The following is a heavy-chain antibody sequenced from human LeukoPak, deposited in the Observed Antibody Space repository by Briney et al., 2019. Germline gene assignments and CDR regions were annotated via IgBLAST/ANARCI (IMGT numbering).Heavy chain of an antibody. CDR3: TNWGDTWGLDF. CDR2: IKDDGSEK. J-gene: IGHJ4*02. CDR1: GLNFRKSW. Sequence: PGGSLRLSCAASGLNFRKSWMTWVRQAPGRGLEWVANIKDDGSEKFYVDSEKGRFTISRDDAKSSLYLQMNSLRAEDTAVYYCTNWGDTWGLDFWGQGVLVSVSS. D-gene: IGHD7-27*01. V-gene: IGHV3-7*01.